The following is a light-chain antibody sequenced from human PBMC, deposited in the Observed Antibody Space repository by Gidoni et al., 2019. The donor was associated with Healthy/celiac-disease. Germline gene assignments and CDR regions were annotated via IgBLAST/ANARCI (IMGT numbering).Light chain of an antibody. CDR1: QSVSSY. J-gene: IGKJ4*02. Sequence: LLSQSPATLSLSSGDRATLSCRASQSVSSYLDWYQQKPGQAPRLLIYDASNRATGIPARFSGSGSGTDFTLTISSLEPEDFAVYYCQQSSNRPRTFGGGTKVEIK. CDR2: DAS. V-gene: IGKV3-11*01. CDR3: QQSSNRPRT.